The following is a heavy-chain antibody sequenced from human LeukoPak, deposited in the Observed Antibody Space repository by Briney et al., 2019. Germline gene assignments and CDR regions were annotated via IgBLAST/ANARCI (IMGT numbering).Heavy chain of an antibody. Sequence: SQTLSLTCAISGDSVSSKSASWNWIRQSPSRGLEWLGRTYSRSKWYNDYAVSVKSRITINPDTSKNQFSLHLSSVTPDDTAVYYCARGTGSLDYWGQGTLVTVSS. V-gene: IGHV6-1*01. CDR1: GDSVSSKSAS. D-gene: IGHD1-26*01. CDR2: TYSRSKWYN. J-gene: IGHJ4*02. CDR3: ARGTGSLDY.